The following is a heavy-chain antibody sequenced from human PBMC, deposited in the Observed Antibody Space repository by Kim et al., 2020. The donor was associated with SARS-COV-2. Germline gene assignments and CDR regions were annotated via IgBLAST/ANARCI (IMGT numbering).Heavy chain of an antibody. CDR3: ARAYSSSRMGFDP. D-gene: IGHD6-13*01. J-gene: IGHJ5*02. CDR2: IIPIFGTA. Sequence: SVKVSCKASGYTFSSYAISWVRQAPGQGLEWMGGIIPIFGTANYAQKFQGRVTITADESTSTAYMELSSLRSEDTAVYYCARAYSSSRMGFDPWGQGTLVTVSS. V-gene: IGHV1-69*13. CDR1: GYTFSSYA.